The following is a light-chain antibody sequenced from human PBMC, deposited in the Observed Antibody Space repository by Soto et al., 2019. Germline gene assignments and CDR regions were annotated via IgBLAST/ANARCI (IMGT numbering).Light chain of an antibody. Sequence: DIVMTQSPDSLAVSLGERATINCKSSQSVLYSSNNNNYLAWYQQKPGQPPKLLIYWASTRESGVPDRFSGSGSGTDFTLTISSLQAEDVAVYYCQQYYRGWTFGQGTKVEIK. V-gene: IGKV4-1*01. CDR1: QSVLYSSNNNNY. J-gene: IGKJ1*01. CDR2: WAS. CDR3: QQYYRGWT.